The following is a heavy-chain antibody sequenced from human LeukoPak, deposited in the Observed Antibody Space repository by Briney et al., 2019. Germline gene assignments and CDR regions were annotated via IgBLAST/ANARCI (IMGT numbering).Heavy chain of an antibody. CDR3: AREWGTWIQLWGLFDY. V-gene: IGHV3-21*01. J-gene: IGHJ4*02. D-gene: IGHD5-18*01. CDR2: ISSSSHYI. Sequence: RPGGSLRLSCAASGFTFSSYSLNWVRQAPGMGLEWVSSISSSSHYIYYADSVKGRFTISRDNAKNSLYLQMNSLRAEDTAVYYCAREWGTWIQLWGLFDYWGQGTLVTVSS. CDR1: GFTFSSYS.